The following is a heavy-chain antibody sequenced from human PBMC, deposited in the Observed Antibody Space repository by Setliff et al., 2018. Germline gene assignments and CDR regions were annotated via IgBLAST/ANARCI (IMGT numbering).Heavy chain of an antibody. CDR2: TIPIFGTT. J-gene: IGHJ6*03. CDR3: VREGVDSRSSTDYRYYMDV. D-gene: IGHD3-22*01. CDR1: GGTFSNYG. Sequence: SVKVSCKASGGTFSNYGISWVRQAPGQGLEWMGGTIPIFGTTDYAQKFQGRVTIITDDSTSTAFMQLSSLRSEDTAVYYCVREGVDSRSSTDYRYYMDVWGKGTTVTVSS. V-gene: IGHV1-69*05.